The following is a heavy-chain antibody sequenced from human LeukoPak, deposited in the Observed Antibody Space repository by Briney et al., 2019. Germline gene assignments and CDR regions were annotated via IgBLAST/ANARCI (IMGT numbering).Heavy chain of an antibody. D-gene: IGHD6-13*01. CDR1: GYKLTNNW. CDR3: VRFGLTSSLDH. CDR2: IYPGYSDA. V-gene: IGHV5-51*01. Sequence: GESLKTSCKISGYKLTNNWIGWVRQVPGKGLEWMGLIYPGYSDAKYSPSFQGQVPLSVDASISTAYLQLSGLRASDTAIYYCVRFGLTSSLDHWGQGTLVTVSS. J-gene: IGHJ5*02.